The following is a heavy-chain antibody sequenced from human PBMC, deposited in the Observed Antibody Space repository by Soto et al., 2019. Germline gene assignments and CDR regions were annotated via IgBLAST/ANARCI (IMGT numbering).Heavy chain of an antibody. Sequence: PSETLSLTCTVSGGSFSPNYWSWIRQPPGKALEWLALIYWDDDKRYSPSLKSRLTITKDTSKNQVVLTMTNMDPVDTATYYCAHSVDDFWSGYIDYWGQGTLVTVSS. J-gene: IGHJ4*02. V-gene: IGHV2-5*08. CDR3: AHSVDDFWSGYIDY. CDR2: IYWDDDK. D-gene: IGHD3-3*01. CDR1: GGSFSPNYW.